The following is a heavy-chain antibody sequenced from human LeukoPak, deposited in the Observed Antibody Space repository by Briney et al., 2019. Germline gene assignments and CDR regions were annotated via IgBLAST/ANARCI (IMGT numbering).Heavy chain of an antibody. CDR2: ISFDGSNK. CDR3: ARGASNSAEY. J-gene: IGHJ4*02. D-gene: IGHD1-1*01. Sequence: PGRSLRLSCAASGFIFSSYAMHWVRQAPGKGLEWVAVISFDGSNKYYADSVKGRFTISRDNSKNTLYVQMNSLRAEDTAVYYCARGASNSAEYWGQGTLVAVSS. CDR1: GFIFSSYA. V-gene: IGHV3-30*04.